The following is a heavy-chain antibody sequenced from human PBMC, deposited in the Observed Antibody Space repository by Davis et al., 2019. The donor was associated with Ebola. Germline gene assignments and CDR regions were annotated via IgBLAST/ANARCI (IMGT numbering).Heavy chain of an antibody. CDR1: GFSFKAYG. V-gene: IGHV3-30*02. CDR2: IWYDGRNQ. D-gene: IGHD2-2*01. J-gene: IGHJ4*02. Sequence: GGSLRLSCEASGFSFKAYGMHWVRQAPGKGLEWVAFIWYDGRNQHYIDSVKGRFTVSRDNSKNTLYLHMNNLQLDDTALYYCAKDPAGHAAGDDFWGQGTLVIVSS. CDR3: AKDPAGHAAGDDF.